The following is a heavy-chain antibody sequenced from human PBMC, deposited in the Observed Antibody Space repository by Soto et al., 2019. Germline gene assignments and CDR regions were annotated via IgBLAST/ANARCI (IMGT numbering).Heavy chain of an antibody. CDR3: ARGDREDILVVVGARPGEYGTDI. CDR2: IAHDGSNE. J-gene: IGHJ6*02. V-gene: IGHV3-30-3*01. Sequence: QVQLVESGGGVVQPGGSLRLSCAASGFTFRNHAMHWVRQAPGKGLECLAVIAHDGSNEFYRDSVKGRFTFSRDNSKNTLYLYMNSLRSGDTGVYYCARGDREDILVVVGARPGEYGTDIWGQGTTVIVSS. CDR1: GFTFRNHA. D-gene: IGHD2-15*01.